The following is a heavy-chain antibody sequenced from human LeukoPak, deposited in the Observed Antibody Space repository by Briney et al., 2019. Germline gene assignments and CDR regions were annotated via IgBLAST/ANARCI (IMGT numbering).Heavy chain of an antibody. Sequence: GGSLRLSCAASGFTFSNYGMHWVRQAPGKGLEWMAVILYDGDSEDYADSVRGRFTISRDNSENTLYLQMNSLRPEDTAVYYCAKVFRAFGALLNYYYYIMDVWGQGTTVIVSS. CDR3: AKVFRAFGALLNYYYYIMDV. D-gene: IGHD3-3*01. CDR2: ILYDGDSE. J-gene: IGHJ6*02. CDR1: GFTFSNYG. V-gene: IGHV3-30*18.